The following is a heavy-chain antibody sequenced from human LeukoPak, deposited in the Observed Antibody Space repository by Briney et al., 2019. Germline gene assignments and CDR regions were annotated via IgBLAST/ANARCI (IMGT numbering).Heavy chain of an antibody. D-gene: IGHD4-23*01. V-gene: IGHV4-39*01. J-gene: IGHJ4*02. CDR2: IYYSGST. CDR3: ARMGENGGYTTTFDY. Sequence: PSETLSLTCTVSGGSISSSSYYWGWIRQPPGKWLEWIGSIYYSGSTYYNPSLKSRVTISVDTSKNQFSLKLSSVTAADTAVYYCARMGENGGYTTTFDYWGQGTLVTVSS. CDR1: GGSISSSSYY.